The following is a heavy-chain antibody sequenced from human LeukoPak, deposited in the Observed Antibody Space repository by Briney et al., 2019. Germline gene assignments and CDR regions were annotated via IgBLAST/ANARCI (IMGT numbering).Heavy chain of an antibody. Sequence: PGGSLRLSCAASGFTFSSYEMNWVRQAPGKGLEWVSYISSSGSTIYYADSVKGRFTISRDNAKNSLYLQMNSLRAEDTAVYYCAIVVAARQGTIDPWGQGTLVTISS. CDR3: AIVVAARQGTIDP. CDR1: GFTFSSYE. D-gene: IGHD6-6*01. CDR2: ISSSGSTI. J-gene: IGHJ5*02. V-gene: IGHV3-48*03.